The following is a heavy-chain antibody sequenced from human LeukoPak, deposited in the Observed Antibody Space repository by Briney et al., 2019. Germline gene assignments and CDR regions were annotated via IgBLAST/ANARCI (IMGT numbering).Heavy chain of an antibody. CDR1: GYTFTSYY. CDR3: ARSLIVPGVDDYGDVHFQH. D-gene: IGHD4-17*01. V-gene: IGHV1-46*01. J-gene: IGHJ1*01. CDR2: INPSGGST. Sequence: ASVKVSCKASGYTFTSYYMHWVRQAPGQGLEWMGIINPSGGSTSYAQKFQGRVTMTRDTSTSTVYMELSSLRSEDTAVYYCARSLIVPGVDDYGDVHFQHWGQGTLVTASS.